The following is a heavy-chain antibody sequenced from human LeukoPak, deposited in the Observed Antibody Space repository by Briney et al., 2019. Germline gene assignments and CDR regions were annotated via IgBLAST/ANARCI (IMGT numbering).Heavy chain of an antibody. V-gene: IGHV4-4*08. CDR1: GGSISSYY. CDR3: ARLVATRLIYYSHGMDV. D-gene: IGHD2-15*01. CDR2: MYNSGSS. J-gene: IGHJ6*02. Sequence: PSETLSLTCTVSGGSISSYYWRWIRQPPGEGLEWIGYMYNSGSSNYNPSLHSRVTISVETSKSQFSLKLSSVTAADTAVYYCARLVATRLIYYSHGMDVWGHGTTVTVSS.